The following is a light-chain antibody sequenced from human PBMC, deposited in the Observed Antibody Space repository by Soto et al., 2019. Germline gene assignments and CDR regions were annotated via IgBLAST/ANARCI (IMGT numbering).Light chain of an antibody. V-gene: IGKV1-39*01. J-gene: IGKJ2*01. CDR2: ATS. CDR3: QQSYSAQYT. CDR1: QNVGSF. Sequence: DIQMTQSPSSLSASVGDRVSLTCRAGQNVGSFVNWYQQKPGKAPRLLIYATSNLQSGVTSRISGSGSGTEFTISSLQPEDFATYFCQQSYSAQYTFGQGTKLEIK.